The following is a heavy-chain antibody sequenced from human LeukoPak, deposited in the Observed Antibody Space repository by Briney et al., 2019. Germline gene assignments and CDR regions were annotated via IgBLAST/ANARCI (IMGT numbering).Heavy chain of an antibody. J-gene: IGHJ6*03. CDR1: GFTFSSYG. CDR2: ISGSGST. D-gene: IGHD3-3*01. Sequence: GGTLRLSCAASGFTFSSYGMSWVRQAPGKGLEWVSAISGSGSTYYADSVKGRFTISRDNSKNTLYLQMNSLRAEDTAVYYCAKVRAPVDYYPYYYYMDVWGKGTTVTVSS. V-gene: IGHV3-23*01. CDR3: AKVRAPVDYYPYYYYMDV.